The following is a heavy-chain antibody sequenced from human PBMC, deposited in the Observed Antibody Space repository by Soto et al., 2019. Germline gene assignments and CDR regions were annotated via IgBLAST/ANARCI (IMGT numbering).Heavy chain of an antibody. D-gene: IGHD2-2*01. V-gene: IGHV4-30-4*01. CDR1: GDSISSADYY. J-gene: IGHJ2*01. Sequence: QVQLQESGPGLVKPSQTLSLTCTVSGDSISSADYYWSWIRQPPGKGLEWIGYIYYSGSTFYNPSLKSRVTISVDTSKSQFSLNLNSVTAADTAVYYCARVVVVAVVDWYFDLWGRGTLVTVSS. CDR2: IYYSGST. CDR3: ARVVVVAVVDWYFDL.